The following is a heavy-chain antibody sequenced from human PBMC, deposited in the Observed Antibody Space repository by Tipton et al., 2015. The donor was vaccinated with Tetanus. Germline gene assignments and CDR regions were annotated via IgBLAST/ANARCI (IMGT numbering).Heavy chain of an antibody. D-gene: IGHD2-15*01. V-gene: IGHV3-23*01. CDR3: ARTCSGGSCPDY. CDR1: GFSITDSG. Sequence: SLRLSCAASGFSITDSGLHWVRQAPGLRLEWVSAITGSGGDTLYADSVKGRFTISRDNSKNTLYLQMNSLRAEDTAVYYCARTCSGGSCPDYWGQGTLVTVSS. J-gene: IGHJ4*02. CDR2: ITGSGGDT.